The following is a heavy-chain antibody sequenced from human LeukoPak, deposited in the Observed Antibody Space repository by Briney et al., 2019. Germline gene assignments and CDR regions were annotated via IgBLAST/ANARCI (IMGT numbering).Heavy chain of an antibody. CDR3: ATPLPKYYYDSSGYSN. D-gene: IGHD3-22*01. J-gene: IGHJ4*02. CDR1: GYTLTELF. Sequence: ASVKVSCKVSGYTLTELFMHWVRQAPGKGLEWMGGFDPEDGETIYAQKFQGRVTMTEDTSTDTAYMELSSLRSEDTAVYYCATPLPKYYYDSSGYSNWGQGTLVTVSS. CDR2: FDPEDGET. V-gene: IGHV1-24*01.